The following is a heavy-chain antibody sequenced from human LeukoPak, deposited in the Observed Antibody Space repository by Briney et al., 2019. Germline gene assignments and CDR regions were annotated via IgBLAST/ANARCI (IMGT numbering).Heavy chain of an antibody. D-gene: IGHD5-24*01. CDR2: INSRGSAI. V-gene: IGHV3-48*03. CDR1: RFTFSNYE. Sequence: PGGSLRLSCAASRFTFSNYEMNWVRQAPGKGLEWVSYINSRGSAIYYADSVKGRFTISRDNAKNSLYLQMNSLRAGDTAVYYCARTIEMATISYFDYWGQGTLVTVSS. CDR3: ARTIEMATISYFDY. J-gene: IGHJ4*02.